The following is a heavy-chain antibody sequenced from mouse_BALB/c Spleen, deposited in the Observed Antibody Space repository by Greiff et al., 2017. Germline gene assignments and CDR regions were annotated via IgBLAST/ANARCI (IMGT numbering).Heavy chain of an antibody. V-gene: IGHV1S81*02. CDR3: TRSVSFYYAMDY. CDR1: GYTFTSYY. J-gene: IGHJ4*01. Sequence: IQLQQPGAELVKPGASVKLSCKASGYTFTSYYMYWVKQRPGQGLEWIGGINPSNGGTNFNEKFKSKATLTVDKSSSTAYMQLSSLTSEDSAVYYCTRSVSFYYAMDYWGQGTSVTVSS. CDR2: INPSNGGT.